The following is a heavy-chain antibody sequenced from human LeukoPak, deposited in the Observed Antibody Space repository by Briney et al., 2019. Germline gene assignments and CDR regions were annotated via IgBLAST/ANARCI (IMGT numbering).Heavy chain of an antibody. CDR1: GYTFGDYY. J-gene: IGHJ5*01. V-gene: IGHV1-2*02. CDR2: INSKTGVT. Sequence: GASVKVSCKASGYTFGDYYLTWVRQAPGQGFEWLGWINSKTGVTKYAQKFLGRVTMTSDTSTSTAYMELSRLTSDDTAHYFCARDIILDSWGQGTLVTVSS. CDR3: ARDIILDS. D-gene: IGHD1-14*01.